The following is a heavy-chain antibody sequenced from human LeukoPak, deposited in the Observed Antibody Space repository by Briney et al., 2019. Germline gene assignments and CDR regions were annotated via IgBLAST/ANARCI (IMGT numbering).Heavy chain of an antibody. V-gene: IGHV1-2*02. Sequence: ASVKVSCKASGYTFTGYYMHWVRQAPGQGLEWMGWINPNSGGTNYAQKFQGRVTTTRDTSISTAYMELSRLRSDDTAVYYCARLDILTGNLDYWGQGTLVTVSS. CDR3: ARLDILTGNLDY. J-gene: IGHJ4*02. CDR1: GYTFTGYY. D-gene: IGHD3-9*01. CDR2: INPNSGGT.